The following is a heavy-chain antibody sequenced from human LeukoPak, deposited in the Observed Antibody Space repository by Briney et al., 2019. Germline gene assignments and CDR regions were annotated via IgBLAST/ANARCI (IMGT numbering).Heavy chain of an antibody. D-gene: IGHD5-24*01. V-gene: IGHV1-8*02. Sequence: GASVKVSCKASGYTFKNYDINWVRQATGQGLEWMGWTNPNSGNTGFAQKFQDRVSMTRDTSINTAYMELTSLRSGDTAVYYCERATPGGLHGYSFDYWGQGTVVTVYS. J-gene: IGHJ4*02. CDR2: TNPNSGNT. CDR1: GYTFKNYD. CDR3: ERATPGGLHGYSFDY.